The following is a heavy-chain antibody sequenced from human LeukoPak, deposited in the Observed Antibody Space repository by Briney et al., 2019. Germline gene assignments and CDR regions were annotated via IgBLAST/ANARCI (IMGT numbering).Heavy chain of an antibody. Sequence: GGSLRLSCAASGFTFSSYGMHWVRQAPGKGLEWVAVISYDGDNRHYVDSVKGRFTISRDNSKNTLYLQMNSLRAEDTAVYYCARDVLTAAGTDFDYWGQGTLVTVSS. D-gene: IGHD6-13*01. V-gene: IGHV3-30*03. CDR2: ISYDGDNR. CDR1: GFTFSSYG. CDR3: ARDVLTAAGTDFDY. J-gene: IGHJ4*02.